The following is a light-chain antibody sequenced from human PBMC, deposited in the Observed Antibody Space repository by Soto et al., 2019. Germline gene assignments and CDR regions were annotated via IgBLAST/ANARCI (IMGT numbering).Light chain of an antibody. Sequence: QSVLTRPPSASGSPGQSVTISCTGTSSDVGGYNYVSWYQQHPGKAPKLMIYEVSKRPSGVPDRFSGSKSGNTASLTVSGLQAEDEADYYCSSYAGSNNFGYVFGTGTKVTVL. CDR3: SSYAGSNNFGYV. V-gene: IGLV2-8*01. CDR2: EVS. CDR1: SSDVGGYNY. J-gene: IGLJ1*01.